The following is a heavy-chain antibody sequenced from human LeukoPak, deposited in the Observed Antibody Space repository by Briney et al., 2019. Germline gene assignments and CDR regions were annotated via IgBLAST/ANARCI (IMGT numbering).Heavy chain of an antibody. Sequence: GGSLRLSCAASGFTFSSYGMHWVRQAPGKGLEWVAFIRYDGSNKYSADSVKGRFTISRDNAKNSLYLQMNSLRAEDTAVYYCARGGDNSNNWFDPWGQGTLVTVSS. D-gene: IGHD3-10*01. CDR3: ARGGDNSNNWFDP. V-gene: IGHV3-30*02. CDR1: GFTFSSYG. J-gene: IGHJ5*02. CDR2: IRYDGSNK.